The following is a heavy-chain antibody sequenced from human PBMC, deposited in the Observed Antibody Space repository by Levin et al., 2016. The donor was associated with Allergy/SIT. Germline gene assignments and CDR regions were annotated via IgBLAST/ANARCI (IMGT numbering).Heavy chain of an antibody. CDR2: FDPEDGET. J-gene: IGHJ6*02. V-gene: IGHV1-24*01. CDR1: GYTLTELS. CDR3: ATVRYFDPDYCYYGMDV. Sequence: ASVKVSCKVSGYTLTELSMHWVRQAPGKGLEWMGGFDPEDGETIYAQKFQGRVTMTEDTSTDTAYMELSSLRSEDTAVYYCATVRYFDPDYCYYGMDVWGQGTTVTVSS. D-gene: IGHD3-9*01.